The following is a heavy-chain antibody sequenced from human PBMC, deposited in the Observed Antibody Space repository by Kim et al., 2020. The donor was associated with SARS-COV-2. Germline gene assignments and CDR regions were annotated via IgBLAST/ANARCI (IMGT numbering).Heavy chain of an antibody. D-gene: IGHD6-13*01. CDR3: ARVGIAAAGPIDP. CDR2: ISSSSSYI. CDR1: GFTFSSYS. V-gene: IGHV3-21*01. J-gene: IGHJ5*02. Sequence: GGSLRLSCAASGFTFSSYSMNWVRQAPGKGLEWVSSISSSSSYIYYADSVKGRFTISRDNAKNSLYLQMNSLRAEDTAVYYCARVGIAAAGPIDPWGQGTLVTVSS.